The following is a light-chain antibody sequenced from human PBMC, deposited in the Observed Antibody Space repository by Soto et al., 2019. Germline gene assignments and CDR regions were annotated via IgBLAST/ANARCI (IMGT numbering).Light chain of an antibody. CDR3: QQYGSSPFT. CDR1: QSISSN. J-gene: IGKJ5*01. CDR2: GAS. Sequence: EIVMTQSPATLSVSPGERATLSCRASQSISSNLVWYQQKAGQAPRLLIYGASYRAAGIPDRFSGSGSGTDFTLTISRLEPEDFAVYYCQQYGSSPFTFGQGTRLEIK. V-gene: IGKV3-20*01.